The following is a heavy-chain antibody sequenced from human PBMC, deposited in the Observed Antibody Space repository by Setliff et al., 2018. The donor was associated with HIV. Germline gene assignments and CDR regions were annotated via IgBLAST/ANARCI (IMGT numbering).Heavy chain of an antibody. CDR1: GGSISSSSYY. CDR2: IYYSGST. J-gene: IGHJ4*02. Sequence: SETLSLTCTVSGGSISSSSYYWGWIRQPPGKGLEWIGSIYYSGSTYYNPSLKSQVTISVDTSKNQFSLKLSSVTAADTAVYYCARHQYYYDSSGGGALDYWGQGTLVTVSS. D-gene: IGHD3-22*01. CDR3: ARHQYYYDSSGGGALDY. V-gene: IGHV4-39*01.